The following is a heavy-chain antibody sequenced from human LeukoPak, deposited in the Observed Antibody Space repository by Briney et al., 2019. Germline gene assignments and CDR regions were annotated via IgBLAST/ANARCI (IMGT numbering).Heavy chain of an antibody. D-gene: IGHD6-13*01. Sequence: ASVKVSCKASGGTFSSYAISWVRQAPGQGLEWMGGIIPIFGTANYAQKFQGRVTITRDTSASTAYMELSSLRSEDTAVYYCARDFGSIAAAGTFDYWGQGTLVTVSS. CDR1: GGTFSSYA. V-gene: IGHV1-69*05. CDR2: IIPIFGTA. CDR3: ARDFGSIAAAGTFDY. J-gene: IGHJ4*02.